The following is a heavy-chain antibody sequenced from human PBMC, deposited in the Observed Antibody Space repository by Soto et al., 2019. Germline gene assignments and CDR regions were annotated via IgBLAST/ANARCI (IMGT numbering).Heavy chain of an antibody. D-gene: IGHD1-26*01. CDR1: VGSLTSHY. V-gene: IGHV4-59*11. J-gene: IGHJ3*02. CDR2: IHYGGST. CDR3: SRSGATDGGAAFEI. Sequence: QVQLQESGPGLVKPSETLSLSCAVSVGSLTSHYWGWVRQPPGRGLEWIVFIHYGGSTFYDPSLKSRVAISPDRSRDQFSLNLTSVTAADTAMYYCSRSGATDGGAAFEIWGQGTMVTVSS.